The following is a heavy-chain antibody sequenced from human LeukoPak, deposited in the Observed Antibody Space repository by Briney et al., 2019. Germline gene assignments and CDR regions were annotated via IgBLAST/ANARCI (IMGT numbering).Heavy chain of an antibody. CDR3: ARENSNSWYLDY. J-gene: IGHJ4*02. CDR2: IYNSGST. V-gene: IGHV4-59*01. D-gene: IGHD6-13*01. CDR1: GGSISTYY. Sequence: PSETLSLTCTVSGGSISTYYWSWVRQPPGKGLEWIGYIYNSGSTNYNPSLKSRVTISVDTSKNQFSLKLSSVTAADTAVYYCARENSNSWYLDYWGQGTLVTVSS.